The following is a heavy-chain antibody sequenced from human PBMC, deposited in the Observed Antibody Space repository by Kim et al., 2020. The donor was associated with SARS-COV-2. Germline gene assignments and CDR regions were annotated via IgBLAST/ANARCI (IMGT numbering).Heavy chain of an antibody. CDR3: AKRFGSRWHEGVY. V-gene: IGHV3-23*01. D-gene: IGHD6-13*01. Sequence: YADSVQGRFTISRDNAKNTLYVQMNSLRAEDTAVYYCAKRFGSRWHEGVYWGQGPLVTVSS. J-gene: IGHJ4*02.